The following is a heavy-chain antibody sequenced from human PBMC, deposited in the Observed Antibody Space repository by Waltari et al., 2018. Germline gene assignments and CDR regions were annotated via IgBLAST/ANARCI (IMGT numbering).Heavy chain of an antibody. CDR3: ARGRRGYCSGGSCYWLDY. CDR2: INHSGST. D-gene: IGHD2-15*01. CDR1: GGSFSGYY. Sequence: QVQLQQWGAGLLKPSETLSLTCAVYGGSFSGYYWSWIRQPPGKGLEWIGEINHSGSTNYNPSLKSRVTISVDTSKNQFSLKLSSVTAADTAVYYCARGRRGYCSGGSCYWLDYWGQGTLVTVSS. V-gene: IGHV4-34*01. J-gene: IGHJ4*02.